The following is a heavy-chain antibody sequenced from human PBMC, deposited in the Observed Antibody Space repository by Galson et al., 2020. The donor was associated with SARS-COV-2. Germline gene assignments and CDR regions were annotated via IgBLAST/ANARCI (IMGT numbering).Heavy chain of an antibody. Sequence: GESLKISCAASGFTFSSYAMAWVRQAPGKGLEWVSVICGNGGCTYYADSVKGRFTISRDNSKNTLYLQMNSLRVEDTAVYYCAKEGGSGWATDFFQHWGQGALITVSS. CDR2: ICGNGGCT. CDR3: AKEGGSGWATDFFQH. V-gene: IGHV3-23*01. CDR1: GFTFSSYA. D-gene: IGHD6-19*01. J-gene: IGHJ1*01.